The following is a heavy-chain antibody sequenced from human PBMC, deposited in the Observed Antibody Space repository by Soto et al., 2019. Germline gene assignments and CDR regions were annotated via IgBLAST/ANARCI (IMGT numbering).Heavy chain of an antibody. CDR1: GFTFSSYG. Sequence: QVQLVESGGGVVQPGRSLRLSCAASGFTFSSYGMHWVRQAPGKGLEWVAVISYDGSNKYYADSVKGRFTISRDNSKNTLYLQMNSLRAEDTAVYYCAKDHDYWVQGTLVTVSS. CDR3: AKDHDY. V-gene: IGHV3-30*18. CDR2: ISYDGSNK. J-gene: IGHJ4*02.